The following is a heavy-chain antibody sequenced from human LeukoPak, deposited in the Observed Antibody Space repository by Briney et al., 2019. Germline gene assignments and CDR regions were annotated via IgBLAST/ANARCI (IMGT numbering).Heavy chain of an antibody. J-gene: IGHJ5*02. Sequence: SETLSLTCTVSGGSISSYYWSWIRQPPGKGLEWIGYIYYSGSTNYNPSLKSRVTISVDTSKNQFSLKLSSVTAADTAVYYCARELTYYDFWSGYYGSWFDPWGQGTLVTVSS. CDR1: GGSISSYY. CDR3: ARELTYYDFWSGYYGSWFDP. V-gene: IGHV4-59*01. CDR2: IYYSGST. D-gene: IGHD3-3*01.